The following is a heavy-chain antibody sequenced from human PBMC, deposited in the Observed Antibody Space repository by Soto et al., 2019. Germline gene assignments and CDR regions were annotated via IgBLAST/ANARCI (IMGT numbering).Heavy chain of an antibody. CDR3: ASGGAKYGRCGSCYLPFDY. D-gene: IGHD2-15*01. Sequence: QMQLVESGGGVVQPGTSLRLSCAASGFTINSFAMHWVRQAPGKGLQWVAVLSYDGADKDYADSVKGRFTISRDNSINALYLQINSLTTEHTALYYCASGGAKYGRCGSCYLPFDYWGQGTLVRVSS. V-gene: IGHV3-30*03. J-gene: IGHJ4*02. CDR2: LSYDGADK. CDR1: GFTINSFA.